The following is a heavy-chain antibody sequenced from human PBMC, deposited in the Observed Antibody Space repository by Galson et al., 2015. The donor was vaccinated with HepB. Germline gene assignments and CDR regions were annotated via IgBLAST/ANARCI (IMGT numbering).Heavy chain of an antibody. D-gene: IGHD2-2*02. CDR1: GGTFSSYA. J-gene: IGHJ6*03. CDR2: IIPIFGTA. CDR3: ARNGKYQLLYGGGGYYYYYMDV. Sequence: SVKVSCKASGGTFSSYAISWVRQAPGQGLEWMGGIIPIFGTANYAQKFQGRVTITADESTSTAYMELSSLRSEDTAVYYCARNGKYQLLYGGGGYYYYYMDVWGKGTTVTVSS. V-gene: IGHV1-69*13.